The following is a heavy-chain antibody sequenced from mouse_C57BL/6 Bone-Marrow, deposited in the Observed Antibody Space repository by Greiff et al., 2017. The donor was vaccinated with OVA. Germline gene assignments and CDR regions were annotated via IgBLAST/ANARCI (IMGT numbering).Heavy chain of an antibody. CDR1: GFTFSDYG. J-gene: IGHJ3*01. Sequence: EVKLMESGGGLVKPGGSLKLSCAASGFTFSDYGMHWVRQAPEKGLEWVAYISSGSSTIYYADTVKGRFTISRDNAKNTLFLQMTSLRSEDTAMYYCARSGTEAWFAYWGQGTLVTVSA. CDR2: ISSGSSTI. CDR3: ARSGTEAWFAY. V-gene: IGHV5-17*01. D-gene: IGHD4-1*01.